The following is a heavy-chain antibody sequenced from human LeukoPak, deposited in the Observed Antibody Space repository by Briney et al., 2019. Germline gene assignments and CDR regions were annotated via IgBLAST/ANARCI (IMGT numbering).Heavy chain of an antibody. CDR3: AKSIRHRSRDGYKGYYFDY. D-gene: IGHD5-24*01. Sequence: PGGSLRLSCAASGFTFDDYAMHWVRQAPGKGLEWVSLISWDGGSTYYAGSVKGRFTISRDNSKNSLYLQMKSLRAEDTAVNYCAKSIRHRSRDGYKGYYFDYWGKGTLVTVSS. V-gene: IGHV3-43D*04. J-gene: IGHJ4*02. CDR2: ISWDGGST. CDR1: GFTFDDYA.